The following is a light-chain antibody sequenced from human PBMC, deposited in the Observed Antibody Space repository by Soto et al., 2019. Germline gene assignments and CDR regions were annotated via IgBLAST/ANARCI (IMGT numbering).Light chain of an antibody. CDR3: QQLNTYPLT. Sequence: IQLTQSPSSLSASIGDRVTITFLASQGISSYLAWYQQKPGKAPKLLIYAASTLQSGVPSRFSGSESGTEFTLTISSLQPEDFATYYCQQLNTYPLTFGGGTKVDI. CDR2: AAS. V-gene: IGKV1-9*01. J-gene: IGKJ4*01. CDR1: QGISSY.